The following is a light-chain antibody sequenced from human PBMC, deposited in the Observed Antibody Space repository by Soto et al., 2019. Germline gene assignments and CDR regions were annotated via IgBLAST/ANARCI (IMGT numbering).Light chain of an antibody. CDR2: GAS. CDR1: QSVSSSD. J-gene: IGKJ5*01. V-gene: IGKV3-20*01. Sequence: EIVLTQSPGTLSLSPGERATLSCRASQSVSSSDLAWYQQKPGQAPRLLIYGASSRATGIPSRFSGSWSGTDFTLTISRLEPEDFAVYYCQHYGSSLKTFGQGTRLEIK. CDR3: QHYGSSLKT.